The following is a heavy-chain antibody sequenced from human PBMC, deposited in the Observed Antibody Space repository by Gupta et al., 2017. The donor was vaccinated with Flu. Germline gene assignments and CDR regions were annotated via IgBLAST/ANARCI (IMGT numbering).Heavy chain of an antibody. Sequence: QVQLQASGPGLVKPSPTLSLTCTVSGGSISSGSYYWSWIRQPAGKGLEWIGRIYTSGSTNYNPSLKSRVTISVDTSKNQFSLKLSSVTAADTAVDDCARAAPLGIAVAFDYWGQGTLVTVPS. CDR1: GGSISSGSYY. CDR3: ARAAPLGIAVAFDY. J-gene: IGHJ4*02. D-gene: IGHD6-19*01. CDR2: IYTSGST. V-gene: IGHV4-61*02.